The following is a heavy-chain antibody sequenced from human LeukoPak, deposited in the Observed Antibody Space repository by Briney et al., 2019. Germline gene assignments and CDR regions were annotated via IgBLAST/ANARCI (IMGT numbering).Heavy chain of an antibody. Sequence: SGTLSLTCAVSGGSISSQNWWTWVRQPPGKGPAWIGEIFHTETTNYNPSLKSRVTISLDKSKNQFSLKLSSVTAADTAIYYCARHVYPYENSPEGERAFDIWGQGTMVTVSS. CDR3: ARHVYPYENSPEGERAFDI. D-gene: IGHD3-22*01. J-gene: IGHJ3*02. V-gene: IGHV4-4*02. CDR2: IFHTETT. CDR1: GGSISSQNW.